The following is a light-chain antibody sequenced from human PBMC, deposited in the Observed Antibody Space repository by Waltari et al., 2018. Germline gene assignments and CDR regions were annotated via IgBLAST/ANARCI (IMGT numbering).Light chain of an antibody. CDR1: QSVPSIF. V-gene: IGKV3-20*01. CDR3: HRYGTSPYT. J-gene: IGKJ2*01. Sequence: EVELTQSPGTLSLSPGEGATLSCRASQSVPSIFLAWYQQIPGQAPRLLIYGTSSRATGVPDRFSGSGSGTDFTLTITRLEPGDFAVYYCHRYGTSPYTFGQGTKVEI. CDR2: GTS.